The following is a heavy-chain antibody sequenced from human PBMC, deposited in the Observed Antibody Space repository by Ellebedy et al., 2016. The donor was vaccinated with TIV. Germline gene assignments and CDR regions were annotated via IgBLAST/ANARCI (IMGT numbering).Heavy chain of an antibody. CDR2: ISSNISYI. CDR3: VREASIGGTVFFDY. V-gene: IGHV3-21*01. J-gene: IGHJ4*02. D-gene: IGHD1-7*01. CDR1: GFTFSRSS. Sequence: GESLKISCATSGFTFSRSSMSWVRQAPGKGLEWVSSISSNISYIYYADSLKGRFTISRENSQLYLQMNSRRGEDTAVYFCVREASIGGTVFFDYWGQGALVSLL.